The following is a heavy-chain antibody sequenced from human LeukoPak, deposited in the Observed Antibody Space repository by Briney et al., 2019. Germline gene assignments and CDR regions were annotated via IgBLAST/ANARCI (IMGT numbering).Heavy chain of an antibody. CDR1: GFTFSSFA. V-gene: IGHV3-23*01. CDR3: AKSPAHVLLWFGEFDY. D-gene: IGHD3-10*01. Sequence: PGGSWRLSCAASGFTFSSFAMSWAGQAPGKGLEWASAFIGSVGSTYYADSVKGRFTISRDNSKNTLYLQMNSLRAEDTAVYYCAKSPAHVLLWFGEFDYWGQGTLITVSS. J-gene: IGHJ4*02. CDR2: FIGSVGST.